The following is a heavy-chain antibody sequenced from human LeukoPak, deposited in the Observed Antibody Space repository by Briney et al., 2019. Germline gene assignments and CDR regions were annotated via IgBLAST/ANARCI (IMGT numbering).Heavy chain of an antibody. D-gene: IGHD3-22*01. CDR3: ARRLYDSSGYYLDY. J-gene: IGHJ4*02. Sequence: PPETLSLTCTVSGASISSSYWSWVRQAPGKGLEWIGYIYYSGSSSYNPSLKSRVTISVDTSKNQFSLKLSSVTAADTAIYYCARRLYDSSGYYLDYWGQGTLVTVSS. V-gene: IGHV4-59*01. CDR1: GASISSSY. CDR2: IYYSGSS.